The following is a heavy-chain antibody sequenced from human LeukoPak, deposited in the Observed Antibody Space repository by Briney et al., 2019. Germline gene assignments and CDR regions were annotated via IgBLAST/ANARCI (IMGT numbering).Heavy chain of an antibody. J-gene: IGHJ4*02. D-gene: IGHD6-6*01. CDR3: AKDEWSIAALTFDY. Sequence: PGASLRLSCAASGFTFSSYAMSWVRQATGKGLEWVSAISGSGGSTYYADSVKGRFTISRDNSKNTLYLQMNSLRAEDTAVYYCAKDEWSIAALTFDYWGQGTLVTVSS. V-gene: IGHV3-23*01. CDR2: ISGSGGST. CDR1: GFTFSSYA.